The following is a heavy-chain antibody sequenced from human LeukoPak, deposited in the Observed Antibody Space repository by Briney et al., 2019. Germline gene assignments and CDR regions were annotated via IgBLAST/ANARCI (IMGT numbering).Heavy chain of an antibody. CDR1: GYTFTSYY. D-gene: IGHD3-3*01. Sequence: ASVKVSCKASGYTFTSYYMHGVRQAPGQGLEWMGWINPNSGGTNYAQKFQGRVTMTRDTSISTAYMELSRLRSYDTAVYYCARFITYYDFWSGYYTGRGVDYWGQGTLVTVSS. CDR3: ARFITYYDFWSGYYTGRGVDY. V-gene: IGHV1-2*02. CDR2: INPNSGGT. J-gene: IGHJ4*02.